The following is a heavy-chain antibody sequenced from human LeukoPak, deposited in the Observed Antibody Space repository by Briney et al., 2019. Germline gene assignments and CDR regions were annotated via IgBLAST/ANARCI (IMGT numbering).Heavy chain of an antibody. Sequence: GGSLRLSCAASGVTVGTNSMSWARQSPGKGLEWVSVISGSGGSTYYADSVKGRFTISRDNSKNTLYLQMNSLRVEDTAVYYCAKDGVSGSSWYRFDPWGQGTLVTVSS. CDR1: GVTVGTNS. CDR2: ISGSGGST. D-gene: IGHD6-13*01. J-gene: IGHJ5*02. CDR3: AKDGVSGSSWYRFDP. V-gene: IGHV3-23*01.